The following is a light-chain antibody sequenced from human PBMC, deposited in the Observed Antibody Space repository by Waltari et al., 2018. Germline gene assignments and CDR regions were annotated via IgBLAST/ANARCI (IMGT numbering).Light chain of an antibody. CDR1: QSLVHSDGKTY. V-gene: IGKV2-30*02. CDR3: MQATQWPLT. J-gene: IGKJ1*01. CDR2: KVF. Sequence: DDVLTQSPLALPVTLGQSATISCRSSQSLVHSDGKTYLNWFQQRPGKSPRRLIYKVFNRDSGVPDRFSGSGSGTDFTLKISRVEAEDVGTYYCMQATQWPLTFGQGTKVEIK.